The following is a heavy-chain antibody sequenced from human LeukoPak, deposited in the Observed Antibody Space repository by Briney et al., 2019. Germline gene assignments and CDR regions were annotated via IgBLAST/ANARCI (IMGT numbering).Heavy chain of an antibody. CDR2: INPSGGST. J-gene: IGHJ4*02. CDR3: ARTYYYDSSGYYSVDY. V-gene: IGHV1-46*01. CDR1: GYTFTSYY. Sequence: ASVKVSCKASGYTFTSYYMHWVRQAPGQGLEWMGIINPSGGSTSYAQKFQGRVTMTRDTSTSTVYMELSSLRSEDTAVYYCARTYYYDSSGYYSVDYWGQGTLVTVSS. D-gene: IGHD3-22*01.